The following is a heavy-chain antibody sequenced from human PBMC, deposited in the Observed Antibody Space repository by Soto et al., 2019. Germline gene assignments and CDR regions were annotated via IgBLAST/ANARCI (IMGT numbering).Heavy chain of an antibody. CDR3: GGRSLTGPAIPYYYYRDV. CDR1: GFTVSSNY. J-gene: IGHJ6*03. CDR2: IYSGGAT. D-gene: IGHD3-9*01. Sequence: EVQVLESGGDLVQPGGSLRLSCAASGFTVSSNYLMWVRQAPGKGLEWASIIYSGGATYYADSVKGRFTISRDNSKNTVYLQMNRMRVEDTAVYYCGGRSLTGPAIPYYYYRDVWGKGTTVTVSS. V-gene: IGHV3-66*01.